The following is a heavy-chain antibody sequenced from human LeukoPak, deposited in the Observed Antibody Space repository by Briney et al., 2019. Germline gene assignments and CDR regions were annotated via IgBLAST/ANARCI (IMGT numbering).Heavy chain of an antibody. CDR1: GFTFSSYA. J-gene: IGHJ5*02. Sequence: GGSLRLSCAASGFTFSSYAMSWVRQAPGKGLEWVSAISGSGGSTYYADSVKGRFTISRDNSKNTLYLQMNSLRAEDTAVYYCAKVFRAYYYDSSGCNNWFDPWGQGTLVTVSS. CDR3: AKVFRAYYYDSSGCNNWFDP. V-gene: IGHV3-23*01. D-gene: IGHD3-22*01. CDR2: ISGSGGST.